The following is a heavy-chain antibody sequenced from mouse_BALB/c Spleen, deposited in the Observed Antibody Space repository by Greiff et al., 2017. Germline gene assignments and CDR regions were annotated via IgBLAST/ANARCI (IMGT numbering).Heavy chain of an antibody. CDR2: INPSNGGT. CDR3: TRDYGSSYWYFDV. CDR1: GFNIKDYY. Sequence: QVQLKQSGAELVRSGASVKLSCTASGFNIKDYYMYWVKQRPGQGLEWIGGINPSNGGTNFNEKFKSKATLTVDKSSSTAYMQLSSLTSEDSAVYYCTRDYGSSYWYFDVWGAGTTVTVSS. D-gene: IGHD1-1*01. V-gene: IGHV1S81*02. J-gene: IGHJ1*01.